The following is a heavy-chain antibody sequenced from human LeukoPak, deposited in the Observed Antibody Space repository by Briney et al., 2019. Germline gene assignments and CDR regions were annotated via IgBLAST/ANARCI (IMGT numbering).Heavy chain of an antibody. CDR1: GYTFTSYG. Sequence: ASVKVSCKASGYTFTSYGISWVRQAPGQGLEWMGWISAYNGNTNYAQKLQGRVTMITDTSTSTAYMELRSLRSDDTVVYYCARDQNCSGGSCYRTNWFDPWGQGTLVTVSS. CDR3: ARDQNCSGGSCYRTNWFDP. V-gene: IGHV1-18*01. J-gene: IGHJ5*02. CDR2: ISAYNGNT. D-gene: IGHD2-15*01.